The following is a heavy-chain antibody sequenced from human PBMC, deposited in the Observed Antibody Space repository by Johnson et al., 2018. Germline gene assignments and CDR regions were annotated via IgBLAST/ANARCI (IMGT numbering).Heavy chain of an antibody. Sequence: QVQLVQSGGGVVQPGRSLRLSCAASGFTFSSYGMHWVRQAPGKGLEWVAVISYDGSNKYYADSVKGRFPISRDNSKNTLYLQMNSLSAEDTAVYYCAKDRLRGLPSPHNAFDIWGQGTMVTVSS. CDR2: ISYDGSNK. J-gene: IGHJ3*02. CDR3: AKDRLRGLPSPHNAFDI. D-gene: IGHD2-21*01. V-gene: IGHV3-30*18. CDR1: GFTFSSYG.